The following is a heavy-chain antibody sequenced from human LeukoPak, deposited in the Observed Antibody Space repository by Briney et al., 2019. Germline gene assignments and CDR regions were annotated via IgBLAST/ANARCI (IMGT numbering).Heavy chain of an antibody. D-gene: IGHD3-10*01. CDR1: GGSVTTTYY. CDR3: TRHQTNFYGSGAPFDP. Sequence: PSETLSLTCSVSGGSVTTTYYWSWIRQPPGGGLEWIASLYRSGNSNYNPSLKSRVTMSVDTSKNQFSLQLTSMTAADTAIYYCTRHQTNFYGSGAPFDPWGQGTLVTVSS. V-gene: IGHV4-39*01. CDR2: LYRSGNS. J-gene: IGHJ5*02.